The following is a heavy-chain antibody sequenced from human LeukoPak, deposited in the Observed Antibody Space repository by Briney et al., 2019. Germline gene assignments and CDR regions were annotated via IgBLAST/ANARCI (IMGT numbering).Heavy chain of an antibody. Sequence: ASVKVSCKASGGTFSSYAISWVRQAPGQGLEWMGWISAYNGNTNYAQKLQGRVTMTTDTSTSTAYMELRSLRSDDTAVYYRARGIVVAAIDYFDYWGQGTLVTVSS. J-gene: IGHJ4*02. D-gene: IGHD2-15*01. CDR2: ISAYNGNT. CDR1: GGTFSSYA. CDR3: ARGIVVAAIDYFDY. V-gene: IGHV1-18*01.